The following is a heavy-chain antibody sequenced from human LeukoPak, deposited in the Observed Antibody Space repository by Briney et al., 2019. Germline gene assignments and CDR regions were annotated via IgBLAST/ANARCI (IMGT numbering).Heavy chain of an antibody. J-gene: IGHJ4*02. V-gene: IGHV3-9*01. CDR1: GFTFDDYA. CDR3: AKDLGHKWTIDY. D-gene: IGHD1-26*01. CDR2: ISWNSGSI. Sequence: GGSLRLSCAASGFTFDDYAMHWVRQAPGKGLEWVSGISWNSGSIGYADSVKGRFTISRDNSKNTLYLQMNSLRAEDTAVYYCAKDLGHKWTIDYWGQGTLVTVSS.